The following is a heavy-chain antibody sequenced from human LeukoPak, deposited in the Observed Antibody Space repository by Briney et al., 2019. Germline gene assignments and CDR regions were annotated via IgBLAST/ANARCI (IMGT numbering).Heavy chain of an antibody. Sequence: GESLKISCKGSGYKFSSDWIAWVHQMPGKGLEWMGIVFPGDSDTRYSPSFQGQVTISADKSISTAYLWWSSLKASDTAMYYCARMTSDWYFDYWGQGTLVTVSS. J-gene: IGHJ4*02. CDR1: GYKFSSDW. CDR3: ARMTSDWYFDY. D-gene: IGHD6-19*01. V-gene: IGHV5-51*07. CDR2: VFPGDSDT.